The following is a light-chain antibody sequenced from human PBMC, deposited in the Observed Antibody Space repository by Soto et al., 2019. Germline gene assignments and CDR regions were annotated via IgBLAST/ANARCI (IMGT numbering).Light chain of an antibody. V-gene: IGKV3-20*01. CDR3: QHYGSSPWT. Sequence: EIVLTQSPGTLSLSPGERATLSCRASQSVSSSYLAWYQQKPGQAPRLLVYGASSRATGIPDRFSGSGYGTDLTLTISRVEPEDFAVYYCQHYGSSPWTFGQGTKVDIK. CDR1: QSVSSSY. CDR2: GAS. J-gene: IGKJ1*01.